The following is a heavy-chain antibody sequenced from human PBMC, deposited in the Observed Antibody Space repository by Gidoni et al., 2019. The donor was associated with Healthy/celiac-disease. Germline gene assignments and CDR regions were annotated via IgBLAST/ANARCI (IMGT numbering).Heavy chain of an antibody. CDR3: ARVRGWLLLGWGTFDY. CDR1: GGTFRSYA. J-gene: IGHJ4*02. V-gene: IGHV1-69*06. CDR2: IIPIFGTA. Sequence: QVQLVQSGAEVKKPGSSVKVSCKASGGTFRSYAISWVRQAPGQGLEWMGGIIPIFGTANYAQKFQGRVTITADKSTSTAYMELSSLRSEDTAVYYCARVRGWLLLGWGTFDYWGQGTLVTVSS. D-gene: IGHD2-21*01.